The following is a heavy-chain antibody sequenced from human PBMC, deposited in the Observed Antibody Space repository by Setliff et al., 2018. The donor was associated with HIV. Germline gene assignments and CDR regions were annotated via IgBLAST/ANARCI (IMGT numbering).Heavy chain of an antibody. Sequence: SETLSLTCTVSGGSISSSSYYWIWVRQPPGEGLEWIGNIYYSGSTYYNPSLKSRTTISVDTSQNQFSLKMTSVTAADTAVYYCASQGRSGWLWGGFVSWGQGTLVTVSS. CDR3: ASQGRSGWLWGGFVS. V-gene: IGHV4-39*01. CDR2: IYYSGST. CDR1: GGSISSSSYY. J-gene: IGHJ4*02. D-gene: IGHD6-19*01.